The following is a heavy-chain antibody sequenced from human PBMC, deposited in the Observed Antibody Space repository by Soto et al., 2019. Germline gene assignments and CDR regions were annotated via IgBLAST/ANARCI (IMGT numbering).Heavy chain of an antibody. D-gene: IGHD6-19*01. CDR1: GYTFTAYA. CDR2: INAGNGNT. Sequence: QVQLVQSGAEEKKPGASVKVSCKASGYTFTAYAMHWVRQAPGQRLEWMGWINAGNGNTKYSQKFQGRVTITRETSASPAYMELSSLRSEDTAVYYCARAVAVPADFDYWGQGTLVTVSS. J-gene: IGHJ4*02. V-gene: IGHV1-3*05. CDR3: ARAVAVPADFDY.